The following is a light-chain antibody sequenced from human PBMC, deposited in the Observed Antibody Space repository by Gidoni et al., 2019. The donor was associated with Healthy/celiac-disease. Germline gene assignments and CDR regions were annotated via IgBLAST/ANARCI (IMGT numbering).Light chain of an antibody. CDR1: QSVSSN. CDR3: QQYNNWQT. Sequence: IVMTQSPATLSVSPGERATLSCRASQSVSSNLAWYQQKPGQAPRPLIYGASTRATGIPARFSGSGSGTEFTLTISSLQYEDFAVYYCQQYNNWQTFGQGTKVEIK. CDR2: GAS. J-gene: IGKJ1*01. V-gene: IGKV3-15*01.